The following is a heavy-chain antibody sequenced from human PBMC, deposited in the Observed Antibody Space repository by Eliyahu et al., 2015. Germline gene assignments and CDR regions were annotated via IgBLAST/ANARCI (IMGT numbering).Heavy chain of an antibody. CDR1: GFSLNSYW. D-gene: IGHD4-17*01. J-gene: IGHJ4*02. Sequence: EVQLVQSGAEVKKPGESLRISCKASGFSLNSYWRAWARPMPGKGLGXMVLIYPGDXYTKYSPSXQGXVTISADKSIGTASLQWRSLRASDTAIYYCARAPYLHRDYVGTFDSWGQGTLVSVSS. CDR2: IYPGDXYT. V-gene: IGHV5-51*01. CDR3: ARAPYLHRDYVGTFDS.